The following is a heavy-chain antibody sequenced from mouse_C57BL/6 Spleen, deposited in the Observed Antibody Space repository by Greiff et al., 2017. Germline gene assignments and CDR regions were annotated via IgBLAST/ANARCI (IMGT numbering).Heavy chain of an antibody. V-gene: IGHV14-4*01. Sequence: VQLQQSGAELVRPGASVTLSCTASGFNIKDDYMPWVKQRPEQGLEWIGWFDPENGDTAYASKFQGKATITADTSSNTAYLQLSSLTSEDTAVYYCTTGLTRRFADWGQGTLVTVSA. CDR2: FDPENGDT. D-gene: IGHD2-12*01. J-gene: IGHJ3*01. CDR1: GFNIKDDY. CDR3: TTGLTRRFAD.